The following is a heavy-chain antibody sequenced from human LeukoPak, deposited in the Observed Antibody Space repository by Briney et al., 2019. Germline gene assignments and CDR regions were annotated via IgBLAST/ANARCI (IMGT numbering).Heavy chain of an antibody. CDR1: GGSISSYY. J-gene: IGHJ3*02. CDR2: IYYSGST. Sequence: SETLSLTCTVSGGSISSYYWSWIRQPPGKGLEWIGYIYYSGSTNYNPSLKSRVTISVDTSKNQFSLKLSSVTAADTAVYYCARQIEYNWNDGDAFDIWGQGTMVTVSS. V-gene: IGHV4-59*08. D-gene: IGHD1-1*01. CDR3: ARQIEYNWNDGDAFDI.